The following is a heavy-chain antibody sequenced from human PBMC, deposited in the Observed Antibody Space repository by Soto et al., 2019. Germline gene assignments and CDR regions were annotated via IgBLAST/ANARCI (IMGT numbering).Heavy chain of an antibody. CDR3: ARDLEFRDGNISHLDY. CDR2: IMPIIGTA. J-gene: IGHJ4*02. Sequence: QVQLVQSGAEEKKPGSSVKVSCKASGGTFSSHVFNWVRQSPGQGLEWMGGIMPIIGTANYAQKFQARVTLTADESTSTAYMELSSLRSEDTAVYYCARDLEFRDGNISHLDYWGQGTLVTVSS. D-gene: IGHD3-10*01. V-gene: IGHV1-69*01. CDR1: GGTFSSHV.